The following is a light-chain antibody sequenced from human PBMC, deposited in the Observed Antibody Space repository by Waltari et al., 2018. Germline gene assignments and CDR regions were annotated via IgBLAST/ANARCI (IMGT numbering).Light chain of an antibody. CDR1: QTVYNF. V-gene: IGKV3-11*01. Sequence: ATLSCRASQTVYNFLAWYQQKPGQAPRLIIYEASQRATGIPARFSGSGSGTDFTLTINNLEPEDVGVYYCQQRANWPPLTFGGGTKVEIK. J-gene: IGKJ4*01. CDR3: QQRANWPPLT. CDR2: EAS.